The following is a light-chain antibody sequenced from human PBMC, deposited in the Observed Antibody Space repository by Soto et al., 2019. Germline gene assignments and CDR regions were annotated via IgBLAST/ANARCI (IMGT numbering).Light chain of an antibody. CDR2: GAS. CDR3: QQYYNWPRT. Sequence: EIVMTQSPAPLSVSPGERATLSCRASQSVSSTLDWYQQKPGQAPRLLIYGASTRATDIPARFSGSGSGTEFTLTISSLQSEDFAVYYCQQYYNWPRTFGQGTKVEIK. V-gene: IGKV3-15*01. J-gene: IGKJ1*01. CDR1: QSVSST.